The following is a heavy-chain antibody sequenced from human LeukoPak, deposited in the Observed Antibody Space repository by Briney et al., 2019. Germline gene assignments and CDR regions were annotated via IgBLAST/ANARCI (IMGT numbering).Heavy chain of an antibody. D-gene: IGHD3-9*01. CDR2: ISSSSSTI. CDR1: GFTFSSYS. J-gene: IGHJ6*02. V-gene: IGHV3-48*01. Sequence: GGSLRLSCAASGFTFSSYSMNWVRQAPGKGLEWVSYISSSSSTIYYADSVKGRFTISRDNAKNSLYLQMNSLRAEDMAVYYCAREFDFSFPSYGMDVWGQGTTVTVSS. CDR3: AREFDFSFPSYGMDV.